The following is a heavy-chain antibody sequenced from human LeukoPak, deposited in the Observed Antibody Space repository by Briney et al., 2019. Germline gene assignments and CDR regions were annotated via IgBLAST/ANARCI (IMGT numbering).Heavy chain of an antibody. CDR3: ALGGGYDSTFDY. D-gene: IGHD5-12*01. V-gene: IGHV4-39*07. CDR1: GGSISSSSYY. Sequence: SETLSLTCTVSGGSISSSSYYWGWIRQPPGKGLEWIGSIYYSGSTYYNPSLKSRVTISVDTSKNQFSLKLSSVTAADTAVYYCALGGGYDSTFDYWGQGTLVTVSS. J-gene: IGHJ4*02. CDR2: IYYSGST.